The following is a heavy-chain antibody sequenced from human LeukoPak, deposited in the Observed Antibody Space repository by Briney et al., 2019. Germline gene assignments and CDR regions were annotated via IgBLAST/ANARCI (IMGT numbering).Heavy chain of an antibody. CDR1: GFTVSSNY. V-gene: IGHV3-53*01. Sequence: GGSLRLSCAASGFTVSSNYMSWVRQAPGKGLEWVSVIYSGGSTYYADSAKGRFTISRDNSKNTLYLQMNSLRAEDTAVYYCARKKTPAASDYYYGMDVWGQGTTVTVSS. D-gene: IGHD2-2*01. J-gene: IGHJ6*02. CDR2: IYSGGST. CDR3: ARKKTPAASDYYYGMDV.